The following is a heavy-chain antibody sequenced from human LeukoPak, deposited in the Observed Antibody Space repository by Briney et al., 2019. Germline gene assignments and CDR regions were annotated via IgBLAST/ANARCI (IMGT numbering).Heavy chain of an antibody. CDR2: IRSKANSYAT. Sequence: GGSLRLSCAASGFTFSGSAMHWVRQAYGQGLEWVGRIRSKANSYATAYAASVKGRFTISRDNSRTTLYLLMNSLRAEDTAVYYCAKDRADSSGWYAAFDYWGQGTLVTVSS. D-gene: IGHD6-19*01. CDR1: GFTFSGSA. J-gene: IGHJ4*02. V-gene: IGHV3-73*01. CDR3: AKDRADSSGWYAAFDY.